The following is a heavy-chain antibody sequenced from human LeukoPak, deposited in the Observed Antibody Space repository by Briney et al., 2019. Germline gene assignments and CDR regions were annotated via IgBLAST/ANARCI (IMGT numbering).Heavy chain of an antibody. D-gene: IGHD2-21*02. J-gene: IGHJ4*02. CDR1: GFTFSSYG. CDR3: AQAPIVVVTANLQSHFDY. CDR2: ISYDGSNK. V-gene: IGHV3-30*03. Sequence: PGRSLRLSCAASGFTFSSYGMHWVRQAPGKGLEWVAVISYDGSNKYYADSVKGRFTISRDNSKDTLYLQMNSLRAEDTAVYYCAQAPIVVVTANLQSHFDYWGQGTLVTVSS.